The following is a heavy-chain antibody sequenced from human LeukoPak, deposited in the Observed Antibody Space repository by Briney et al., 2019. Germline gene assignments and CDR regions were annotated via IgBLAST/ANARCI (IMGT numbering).Heavy chain of an antibody. J-gene: IGHJ4*02. V-gene: IGHV3-23*01. Sequence: AGGSLRLSCAASGFTFSSYAMSWVRQAPGKGLEWVSAISGSGGSTYYADSVKGRFTISRDNSKNTLYLQMNSLRAEDTAVYYCAKDLEVVPAARRYFDYWGQGTLVAVSS. CDR1: GFTFSSYA. CDR2: ISGSGGST. D-gene: IGHD2-2*01. CDR3: AKDLEVVPAARRYFDY.